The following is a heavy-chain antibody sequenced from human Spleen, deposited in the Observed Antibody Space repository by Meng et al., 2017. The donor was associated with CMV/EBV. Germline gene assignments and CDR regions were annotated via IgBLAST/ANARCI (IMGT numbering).Heavy chain of an antibody. CDR3: ARGVPGTTIFFPS. V-gene: IGHV1-8*01. Sequence: ASVKVSCKASGYSFTNYDVSWVRQATGQGLEWMGRMNPNSGKTDYAQMFQGRVTMTWDTSINTLYMELSGLRSEDTAVYYCARGVPGTTIFFPSWGQGTLVTVSS. CDR1: GYSFTNYD. D-gene: IGHD1-7*01. J-gene: IGHJ5*02. CDR2: MNPNSGKT.